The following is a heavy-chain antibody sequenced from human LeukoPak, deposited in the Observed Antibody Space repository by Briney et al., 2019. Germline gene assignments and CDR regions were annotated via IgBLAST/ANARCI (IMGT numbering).Heavy chain of an antibody. D-gene: IGHD3-9*01. CDR1: GYTFTSYY. Sequence: ASVKVSCKASGYTFTSYYMHWVRQAPGQGLEWMGWISAYNGNTNYALKLQGRVTMTTDTSTSTAYMELRSLRSDDTAVYYCARGGDDILTGNYPPPDYWGQGTLVTVSS. J-gene: IGHJ4*02. CDR2: ISAYNGNT. V-gene: IGHV1-18*04. CDR3: ARGGDDILTGNYPPPDY.